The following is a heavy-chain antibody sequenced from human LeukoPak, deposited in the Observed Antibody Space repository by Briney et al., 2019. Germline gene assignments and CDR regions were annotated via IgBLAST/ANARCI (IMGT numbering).Heavy chain of an antibody. V-gene: IGHV1-2*02. CDR2: INPNSGGT. D-gene: IGHD3-16*02. Sequence: ASVKVSCKASGYTSTGYYMHWVRQAPGQGLEWMGWINPNSGGTNYAQKFQGRVTMTRDTSMSTAYMELSRRRSDDTAVYYCARGGGMITFGGVIPHNYFDYWGQGTLVTVSS. CDR3: ARGGGMITFGGVIPHNYFDY. J-gene: IGHJ4*02. CDR1: GYTSTGYY.